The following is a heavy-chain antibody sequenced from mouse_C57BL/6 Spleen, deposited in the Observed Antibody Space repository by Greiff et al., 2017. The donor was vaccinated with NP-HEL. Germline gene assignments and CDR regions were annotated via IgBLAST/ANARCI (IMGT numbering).Heavy chain of an antibody. V-gene: IGHV1-50*01. CDR2: IDPSDSYT. CDR1: GYTFTSYW. CDR3: LLRRPMDY. D-gene: IGHD1-1*01. Sequence: VQLQQPGAELVKPGASVKLSCKASGYTFTSYWMQWVKQRPGQGLEWIGEIDPSDSYTNYNQKFKGKATLTVDTSSSTAYMQLSSLTSEDSAVYYCLLRRPMDYWGQGTSVTVSS. J-gene: IGHJ4*01.